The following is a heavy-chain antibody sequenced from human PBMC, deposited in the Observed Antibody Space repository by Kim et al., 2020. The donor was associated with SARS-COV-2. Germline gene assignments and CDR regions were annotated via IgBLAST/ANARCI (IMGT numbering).Heavy chain of an antibody. CDR3: ARVTKTGYSSGWYLYGMDV. D-gene: IGHD6-19*01. V-gene: IGHV4-39*07. Sequence: SRVTISVDTSKNQFSLKLSSVTAADTAVYYCARVTKTGYSSGWYLYGMDVWGQGTTVTVSS. J-gene: IGHJ6*02.